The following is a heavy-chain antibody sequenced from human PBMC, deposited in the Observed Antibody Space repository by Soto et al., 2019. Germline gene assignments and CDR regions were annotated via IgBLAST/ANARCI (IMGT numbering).Heavy chain of an antibody. D-gene: IGHD3-10*01. Sequence: GASVKVSCKASGGTFASFGFSWVRQAPGQGLEWLGWISAYNGNTHYAQKVRDRVTLTTDTSTNTAYMELRSLTSDDTAVYYCARDQESITDRILQYWGQGTRVTVSS. CDR2: ISAYNGNT. J-gene: IGHJ4*02. V-gene: IGHV1-18*01. CDR1: GGTFASFG. CDR3: ARDQESITDRILQY.